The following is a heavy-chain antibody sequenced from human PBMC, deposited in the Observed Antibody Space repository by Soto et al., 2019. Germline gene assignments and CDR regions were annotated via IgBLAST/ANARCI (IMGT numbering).Heavy chain of an antibody. D-gene: IGHD5-18*01. V-gene: IGHV5-10-1*01. CDR3: GRVRVDKAEGWFDP. Sequence: GESLKISCKGSGYTFTNYWITWVRQTPGKGLEWMGRIDPSDSYVNYSPSFQGHVTISADKSISTAYLQWSSLKASDTAMYYCGRVRVDKAEGWFDPWGQGTLVTVSS. CDR1: GYTFTNYW. J-gene: IGHJ5*02. CDR2: IDPSDSYV.